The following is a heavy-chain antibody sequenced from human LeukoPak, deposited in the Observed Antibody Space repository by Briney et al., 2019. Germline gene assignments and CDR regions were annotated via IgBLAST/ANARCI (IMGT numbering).Heavy chain of an antibody. V-gene: IGHV3-23*01. CDR1: GFTFSSYA. CDR2: ISGSGGST. CDR3: AKDRLKSITMVRGVIDWFDP. D-gene: IGHD3-10*01. Sequence: RPGGSLRLSCAASGFTFSSYAMSWVRQAPGKGLEWVSAISGSGGSTYYADSVKGRFTISRDNSKNTLYLQMNSLRAEDTAVYYCAKDRLKSITMVRGVIDWFDPWGQGTLVTVSS. J-gene: IGHJ5*02.